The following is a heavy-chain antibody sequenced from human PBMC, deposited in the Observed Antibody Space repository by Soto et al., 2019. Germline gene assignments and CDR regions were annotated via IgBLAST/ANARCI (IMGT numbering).Heavy chain of an antibody. CDR1: GFTFSSYA. CDR3: AKNGRAAAMYNWFDP. V-gene: IGHV3-23*01. J-gene: IGHJ5*02. Sequence: EVQLLESGGGLVQPGGSLRLSCTGSGFTFSSYAMNWVRQAPGKGLECFSTISGSGGTTYYADSVKGRFTISRDNSKNTLYLQMSSLRAEDTAVYYCAKNGRAAAMYNWFDPWGQGTLVTVSS. D-gene: IGHD6-13*01. CDR2: ISGSGGTT.